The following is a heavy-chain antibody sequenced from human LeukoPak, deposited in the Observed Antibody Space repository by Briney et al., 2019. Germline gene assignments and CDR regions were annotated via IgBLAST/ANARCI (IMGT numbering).Heavy chain of an antibody. V-gene: IGHV3-23*01. Sequence: GGSLRLSYAASGFTFSSYAMSWVGQVPGKGLEWVSFISGSGDNTYYADSVKGRFTISRDNSKNMLYLQMNSLRAEDTAVYYCAKWKYSNSGIDDYWGQGTLVTVSS. CDR1: GFTFSSYA. CDR3: AKWKYSNSGIDDY. J-gene: IGHJ4*02. D-gene: IGHD6-6*01. CDR2: ISGSGDNT.